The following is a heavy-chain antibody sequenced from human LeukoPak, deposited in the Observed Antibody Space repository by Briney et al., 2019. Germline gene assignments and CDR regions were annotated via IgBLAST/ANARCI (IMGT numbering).Heavy chain of an antibody. CDR1: GFTFSSYG. CDR2: IWYDGSNK. CDR3: ARDYSGYDPLDY. Sequence: GRSLRLSCAASGFTFSSYGMHWVRQAPGKGLEWVAVIWYDGSNKYYADSVKGRFTISRDNSKNTLYLQMNSLRAEDTAVYYCARDYSGYDPLDYWGQGTLVTVSS. V-gene: IGHV3-33*01. D-gene: IGHD5-12*01. J-gene: IGHJ4*02.